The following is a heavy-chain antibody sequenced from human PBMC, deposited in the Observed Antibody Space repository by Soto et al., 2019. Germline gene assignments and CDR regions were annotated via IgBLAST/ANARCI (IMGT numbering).Heavy chain of an antibody. CDR1: RFIFSDYG. J-gene: IGHJ4*02. D-gene: IGHD5-18*01. CDR2: ISANGDGT. CDR3: AKGIHNYGYYFDY. V-gene: IGHV3-23*01. Sequence: GGSLRLSCAASRFIFSDYGMSWVRQAPGKGLEWVSVISANGDGTYYADSVKGRFTISRDNSDNTLYLTMDNLRAADSAIYYCAKGIHNYGYYFDYWGQGTLVTVSS.